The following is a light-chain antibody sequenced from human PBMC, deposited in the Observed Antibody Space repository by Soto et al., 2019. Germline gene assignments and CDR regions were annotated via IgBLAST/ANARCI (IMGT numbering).Light chain of an antibody. CDR3: KQYNNWTPLT. CDR1: QSVSSN. Sequence: EIVMTQSPATLSVSPGERATLSCRASQSVSSNLAWYQQKPGQSPRLLIYGAFTTATGIPARFSGRGYGTKFTHTINRRQSEDVAVYFCKQYNNWTPLTFGGGNKVEIK. CDR2: GAF. J-gene: IGKJ4*01. V-gene: IGKV3-15*01.